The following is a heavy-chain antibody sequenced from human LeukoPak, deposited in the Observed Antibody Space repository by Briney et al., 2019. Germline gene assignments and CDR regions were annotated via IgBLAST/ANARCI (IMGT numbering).Heavy chain of an antibody. D-gene: IGHD5-12*01. Sequence: SETLSLTCTVSGGSISSYYWSWIRQPPGKGLEWIGYIYYSGSTYYNPSLKSRVTISVDTSKNQFSLKLSSVTAADTAVYYCARGGIVATIAAFDIWGQGTMVTVSS. V-gene: IGHV4-59*08. CDR2: IYYSGST. J-gene: IGHJ3*02. CDR1: GGSISSYY. CDR3: ARGGIVATIAAFDI.